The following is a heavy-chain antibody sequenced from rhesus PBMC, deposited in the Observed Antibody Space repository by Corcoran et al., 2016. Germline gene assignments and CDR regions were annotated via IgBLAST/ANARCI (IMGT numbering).Heavy chain of an antibody. CDR3: ATSMNTVTTWGYGLDS. J-gene: IGHJ6*01. CDR2: IIPLVGIT. Sequence: QVQLVQSGAEVKKPGASVKVSCKASGFTFGSYAINWVRQAPGQGLEWMGVIIPLVGITNYGEKFQGRVTITADTSTSTAYMELSSLRSEDTAVYYCATSMNTVTTWGYGLDSWGQGVVVTVSS. CDR1: GFTFGSYA. V-gene: IGHV1-198*02. D-gene: IGHD4-23*01.